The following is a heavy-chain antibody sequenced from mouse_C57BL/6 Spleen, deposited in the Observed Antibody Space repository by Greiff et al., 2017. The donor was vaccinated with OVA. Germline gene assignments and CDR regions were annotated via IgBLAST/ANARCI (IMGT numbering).Heavy chain of an antibody. CDR1: GFTFSSYG. V-gene: IGHV5-6*01. Sequence: VQLQQSGGDLVKPGGSLKLSCAASGFTFSSYGMSWVRQTPDKRLEWVATISSGGSYTYYPDSVKGRFTISRDNAKNTLYLQMSSLKSEDTAMYYCARGGYYDYDQYYCDDWGQGTTLTVSS. D-gene: IGHD2-4*01. CDR2: ISSGGSYT. CDR3: ARGGYYDYDQYYCDD. J-gene: IGHJ2*01.